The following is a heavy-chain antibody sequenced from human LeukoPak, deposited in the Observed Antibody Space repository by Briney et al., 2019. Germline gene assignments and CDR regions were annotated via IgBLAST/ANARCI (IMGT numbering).Heavy chain of an antibody. J-gene: IGHJ4*02. V-gene: IGHV3-23*01. CDR1: GGSISSSSYY. D-gene: IGHD5-18*01. CDR2: INGGSGNS. Sequence: ETLSLTCTVSGGSISSSSYYWGWIRQPPGKGLEWVSVINGGSGNSYYADSVKGRSTVSRDNSKNTLYLQMNSLRDEDTAVYYCAKGQGYNYGDSIDYWGQGTLVTVSS. CDR3: AKGQGYNYGDSIDY.